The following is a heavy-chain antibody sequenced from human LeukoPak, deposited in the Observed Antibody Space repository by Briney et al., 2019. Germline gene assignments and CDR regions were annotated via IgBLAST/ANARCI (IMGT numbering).Heavy chain of an antibody. CDR3: ARAPFPYDSSGYYPL. J-gene: IGHJ4*02. V-gene: IGHV3-48*02. CDR2: ISNSSSTI. CDR1: GFTFSSYS. D-gene: IGHD3-22*01. Sequence: GGSLRLSCAASGFTFSSYSMNWVRQAPGKGLEWVSYISNSSSTIYYADSVKGRFTIPRNNAKNSLNLQMTSLRDEDTAVYYCARAPFPYDSSGYYPLWGQGTLVTVSS.